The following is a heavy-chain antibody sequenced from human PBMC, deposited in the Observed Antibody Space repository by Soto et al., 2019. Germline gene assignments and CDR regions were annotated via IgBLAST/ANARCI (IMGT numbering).Heavy chain of an antibody. J-gene: IGHJ4*02. Sequence: QVQLVQSGAEVKKPGAPVKVSCKASGYTFTSYVISWVRQAPGQGLEWMGWIGAYNGNPNYAKKLKGRVTMTTDTSTSTAYMELRSLRSDDTAVYYCASEQNSGSYGYFDYWGQGTLVTVSA. CDR1: GYTFTSYV. D-gene: IGHD1-26*01. CDR3: ASEQNSGSYGYFDY. CDR2: IGAYNGNP. V-gene: IGHV1-18*01.